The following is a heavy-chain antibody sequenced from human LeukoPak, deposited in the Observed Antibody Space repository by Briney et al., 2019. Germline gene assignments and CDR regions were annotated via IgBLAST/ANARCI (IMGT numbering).Heavy chain of an antibody. Sequence: SETLSLTCSVSGGSISTYYWSWIRQPPGKGLEWIGEINHSGSTNYNPSLKSRVTISVDTSKNQFSLKLSSVTAADTAVYYCARGGLTYYYDSSGYFGYWGQGTLVTVSS. CDR3: ARGGLTYYYDSSGYFGY. CDR2: INHSGST. D-gene: IGHD3-22*01. CDR1: GGSISTYY. V-gene: IGHV4-34*01. J-gene: IGHJ4*02.